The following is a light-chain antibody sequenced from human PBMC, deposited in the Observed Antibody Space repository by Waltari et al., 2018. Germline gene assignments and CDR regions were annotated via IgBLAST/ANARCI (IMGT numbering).Light chain of an antibody. CDR2: GAS. Sequence: EIVMTQSPVTLSVSPGEGATLPCRASQSVDNDLAWYQQKPGQAPSLVIYGASTRATGVPGRFSGGGSGTEFTLTISSLQSEDFAVYYCQQYNTWPLSVGQGTKVEIK. V-gene: IGKV3-15*01. J-gene: IGKJ1*01. CDR3: QQYNTWPLS. CDR1: QSVDND.